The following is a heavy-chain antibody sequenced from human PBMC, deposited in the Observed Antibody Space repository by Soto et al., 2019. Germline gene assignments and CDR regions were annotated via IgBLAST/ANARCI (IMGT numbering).Heavy chain of an antibody. Sequence: QVQLVQSGAEVKKPGSSVKVSCKASGGTFSSYAISWVRQAPGQGLEWMGGIIPISGTANYAQKFQGRVTITADECTSTAYMALISLRSEDTAVYYCARPQASSTSLKIYYYYYYGMDVRGQGTTVTVSS. CDR2: IIPISGTA. D-gene: IGHD2-2*01. CDR1: GGTFSSYA. CDR3: ARPQASSTSLKIYYYYYYGMDV. J-gene: IGHJ6*02. V-gene: IGHV1-69*01.